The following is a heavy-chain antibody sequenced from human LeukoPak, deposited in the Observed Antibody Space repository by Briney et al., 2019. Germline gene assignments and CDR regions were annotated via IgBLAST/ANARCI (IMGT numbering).Heavy chain of an antibody. CDR1: GGSISSYY. D-gene: IGHD6-19*01. CDR3: ARFPSIAVAGDY. V-gene: IGHV4-59*08. J-gene: IGHJ4*02. CDR2: IYYSGST. Sequence: SETLSLTCTVSGGSISSYYWSWIRQPPGKGLEWIGYIYYSGSTNYNPSLKSRVTISVDTSKNQFSLKLSSVTAADTAVYYCARFPSIAVAGDYWGQGTLVIVSS.